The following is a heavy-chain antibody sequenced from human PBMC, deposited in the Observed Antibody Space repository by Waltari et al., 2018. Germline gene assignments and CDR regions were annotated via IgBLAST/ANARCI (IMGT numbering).Heavy chain of an antibody. CDR3: ARLSIVVVPAAIAFDY. J-gene: IGHJ4*02. Sequence: QVQLQESGPGLVKPSQTLSLTCTVSGGSISSGAYYWSWLRQPPGKGLEWIGYIYYSGGTYYNPSLKSRVTISVDTSKNQFSLKLSSVTAADTAVYYCARLSIVVVPAAIAFDYWGQGTLVTVSS. V-gene: IGHV4-30-4*08. CDR1: GGSISSGAYY. D-gene: IGHD2-2*01. CDR2: IYYSGGT.